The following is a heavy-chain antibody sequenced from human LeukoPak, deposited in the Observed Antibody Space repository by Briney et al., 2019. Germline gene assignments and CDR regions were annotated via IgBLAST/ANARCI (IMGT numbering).Heavy chain of an antibody. Sequence: GGSLRLSCTASGFTFSSHAMSWVRQAPGKGLEWVSGISSSGGGTYYADSVKGRLTISRDNSQNTLCLQMNSLTDDDTAVYYCATGVEGCTGGSCYSWIYYWGQGTLVSVSS. D-gene: IGHD2-15*01. V-gene: IGHV3-23*01. CDR1: GFTFSSHA. J-gene: IGHJ4*02. CDR2: ISSSGGGT. CDR3: ATGVEGCTGGSCYSWIYY.